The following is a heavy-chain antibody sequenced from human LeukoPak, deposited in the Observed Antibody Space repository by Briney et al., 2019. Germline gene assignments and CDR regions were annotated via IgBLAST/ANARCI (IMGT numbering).Heavy chain of an antibody. J-gene: IGHJ4*02. CDR3: ARGDRVDGTTIVTNRFDY. CDR1: GYSFTSYW. D-gene: IGHD5-18*01. Sequence: GESLKISCKGSGYSFTSYWIGWVRQMPGKGLEWMGIIYPDDSDTRYSPSFQGQVTISADKSISIAYLQWGSLKASDTAMYYCARGDRVDGTTIVTNRFDYWGQGTLVTVSS. V-gene: IGHV5-51*01. CDR2: IYPDDSDT.